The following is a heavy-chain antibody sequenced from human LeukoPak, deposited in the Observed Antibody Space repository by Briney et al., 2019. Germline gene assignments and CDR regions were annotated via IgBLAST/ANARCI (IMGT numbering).Heavy chain of an antibody. CDR1: GASISGDTYY. J-gene: IGHJ4*02. Sequence: SETLSLTCTVSGASISGDTYYWAWIRQPPGKGLEWIGSIYYSGLTYYNLSLKSRVTMSVDTARRQFSLQLGSLTAADTAVYYCARHRDTAMVLWGQGTLVTVSS. CDR2: IYYSGLT. CDR3: ARHRDTAMVL. D-gene: IGHD5-18*01. V-gene: IGHV4-39*01.